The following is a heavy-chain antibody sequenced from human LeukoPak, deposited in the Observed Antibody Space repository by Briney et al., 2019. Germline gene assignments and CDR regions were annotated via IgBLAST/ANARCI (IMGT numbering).Heavy chain of an antibody. CDR2: IMPDGRES. CDR1: GFSFSSHW. J-gene: IGHJ5*02. CDR3: ASQSYARFDP. D-gene: IGHD3-16*01. V-gene: IGHV3-7*01. Sequence: GGSLRLSCAAAGFSFSSHWMSLVRQAPGKGLGWVGNIMPDGRESYHVDSVKGRFIISRDNARNLLFLQLNSLRVEDTAVYYCASQSYARFDPWGQGTLVTVSS.